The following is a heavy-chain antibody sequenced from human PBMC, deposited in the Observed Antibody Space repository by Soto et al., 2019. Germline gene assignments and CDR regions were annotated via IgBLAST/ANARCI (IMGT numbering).Heavy chain of an antibody. V-gene: IGHV3-23*01. Sequence: EVQLLESAGGLVQPGGSLRLSCVGSGFTFRSHALTWVRQSPGKGLEWVAGISGTGGTTYYGDSMRGRFTISRDNSKETLNLQMDSLRPEDTAIYFCARAPMERYFDWYFDHWGQGSLVIVTS. D-gene: IGHD3-9*01. CDR1: GFTFRSHA. CDR3: ARAPMERYFDWYFDH. J-gene: IGHJ4*02. CDR2: ISGTGGTT.